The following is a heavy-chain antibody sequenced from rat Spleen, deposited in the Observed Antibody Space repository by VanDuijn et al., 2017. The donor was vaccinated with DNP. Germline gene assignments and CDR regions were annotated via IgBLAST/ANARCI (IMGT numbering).Heavy chain of an antibody. CDR1: AYTFTSYF. CDR3: ARWDNHYGGFDY. CDR2: ITTGSGDT. Sequence: QVQLQQSGAELAKPGSSVKISCKASAYTFTSYFIGWIKQTTGQGLDYIGYITTGSGDTNYSEKFKGMATLTVDKSSSTAFMQLSSLTPDDSAVYYCARWDNHYGGFDYWGQGVMVTVSS. V-gene: IGHV1-43*01. J-gene: IGHJ2*01. D-gene: IGHD1-10*01.